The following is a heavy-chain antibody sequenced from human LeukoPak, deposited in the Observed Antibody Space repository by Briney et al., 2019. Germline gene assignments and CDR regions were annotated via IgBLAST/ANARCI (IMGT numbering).Heavy chain of an antibody. CDR2: ISSRSSYI. CDR3: ARDRQSKDAFDI. CDR1: GFTFSSYG. Sequence: GGSLRLSCAASGFTFSSYGMHWVRQAPGKGLEWVSSISSRSSYIYYADSVKGRFTISRDNAKNSLYLQMNSLRAEDTALYHCARDRQSKDAFDIWAKGQWSPSLQ. D-gene: IGHD4-11*01. J-gene: IGHJ3*02. V-gene: IGHV3-21*04.